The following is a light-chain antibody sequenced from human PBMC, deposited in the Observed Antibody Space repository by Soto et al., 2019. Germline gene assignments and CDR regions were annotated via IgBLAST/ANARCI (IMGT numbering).Light chain of an antibody. J-gene: IGLJ2*01. CDR3: AVWDDSLNGVI. CDR1: SSNIGSNA. CDR2: TND. V-gene: IGLV1-44*01. Sequence: QSVLTQPPSLSGTPGQRVTISCSGSSSNIGSNAVNWYQHVPGTAPKLLLYTNDQRPSGVPDRFSGSKSGTSASLAISGLQSEDEADYYCAVWDDSLNGVIFGGGTKLTVL.